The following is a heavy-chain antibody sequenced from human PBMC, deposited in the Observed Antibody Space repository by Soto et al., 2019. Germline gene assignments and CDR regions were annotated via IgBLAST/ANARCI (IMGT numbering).Heavy chain of an antibody. J-gene: IGHJ4*02. CDR3: ARAGDSSGYYSGPFDY. CDR1: GGSISSYY. CDR2: IYYSGST. Sequence: TLSLTCTVSGGSISSYYWSWIRQPPGKGLEWIGYIYYSGSTNYNPSLKSRVTISVDTSKNQFSLKLSSVTAADTAVYYCARAGDSSGYYSGPFDYWGQGTLVTVSS. D-gene: IGHD3-22*01. V-gene: IGHV4-59*01.